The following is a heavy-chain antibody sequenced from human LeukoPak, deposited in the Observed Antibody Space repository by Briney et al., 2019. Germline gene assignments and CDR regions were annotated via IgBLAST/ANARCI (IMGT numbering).Heavy chain of an antibody. CDR3: AKDIGHDFWSGYVVCYGMAV. D-gene: IGHD3-3*01. Sequence: GGSLRLSCAASGFTFDDYAMHWVRQAPGKGLEWVSGISWNSGSIGYADSVKGGFTISRDNAKNSLYLQMNSLRAEDTALYYCAKDIGHDFWSGYVVCYGMAVWGQGTTVTVSS. CDR1: GFTFDDYA. V-gene: IGHV3-9*01. CDR2: ISWNSGSI. J-gene: IGHJ6*02.